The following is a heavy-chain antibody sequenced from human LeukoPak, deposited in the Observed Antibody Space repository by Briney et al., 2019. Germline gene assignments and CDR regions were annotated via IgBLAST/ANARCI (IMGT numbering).Heavy chain of an antibody. Sequence: GGSLRLSCAASGFTLSSYGMHWVRQAPGKGLEWVAFIRYDGSNKYYADSVKGRFTISRDNSKNTLYLQMNSLRAEDTAVYYCAKDSSSSTSCLDYWGQGTLVTVSS. CDR2: IRYDGSNK. V-gene: IGHV3-30*02. CDR1: GFTLSSYG. J-gene: IGHJ4*02. CDR3: AKDSSSSTSCLDY. D-gene: IGHD2-2*01.